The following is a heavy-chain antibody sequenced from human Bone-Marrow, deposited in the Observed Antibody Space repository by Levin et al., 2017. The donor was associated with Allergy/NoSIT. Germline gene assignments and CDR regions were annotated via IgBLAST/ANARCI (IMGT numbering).Heavy chain of an antibody. CDR1: GFTFSSYT. Sequence: PGGSLRLSCAASGFTFSSYTMNWVRQTPGKGLEWVSSITSSSSYIYYADSVKGRFTISRDNAKNSVYLQMNSLRAEDTAVYYCARQGTMKFDSWGQGTLVTVSS. J-gene: IGHJ4*02. D-gene: IGHD3-22*01. V-gene: IGHV3-21*06. CDR2: ITSSSSYI. CDR3: ARQGTMKFDS.